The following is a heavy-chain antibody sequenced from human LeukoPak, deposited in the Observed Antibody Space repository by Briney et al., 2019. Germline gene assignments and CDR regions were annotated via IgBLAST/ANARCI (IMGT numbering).Heavy chain of an antibody. CDR3: ARGGGYYGSGSLHYYYYGMDV. V-gene: IGHV3-48*03. D-gene: IGHD3-10*01. CDR1: GFTFSSYE. J-gene: IGHJ6*02. CDR2: ISSSGNTI. Sequence: GGSLRLSCAASGFTFSSYETNWVRQAPGKGLEWVSYISSSGNTIYYADSVKGRFTISRDNAKNSLYLQMNSLRAEDTAVYYCARGGGYYGSGSLHYYYYGMDVWGQGTTVTVSS.